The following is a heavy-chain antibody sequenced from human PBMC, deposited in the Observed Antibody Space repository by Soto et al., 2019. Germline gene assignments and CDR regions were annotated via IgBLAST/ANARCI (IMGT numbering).Heavy chain of an antibody. J-gene: IGHJ4*02. CDR3: ARQVEMATIKDY. CDR2: IYPGDSDT. CDR1: GYSFTSYW. Sequence: ESLHISCNGSGYSFTSYWIGCVRQMPGKGLEWMGIIYPGDSDTRYSPSFQGQVTISADKSISTDYLQWSSLKASDTAMYYCARQVEMATIKDYWGQGTMVTAPQ. D-gene: IGHD5-12*01. V-gene: IGHV5-51*01.